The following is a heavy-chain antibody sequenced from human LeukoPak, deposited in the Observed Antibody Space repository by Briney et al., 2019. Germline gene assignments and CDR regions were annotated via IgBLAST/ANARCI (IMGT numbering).Heavy chain of an antibody. V-gene: IGHV3-23*01. D-gene: IGHD3-22*01. CDR3: AREYSSGYYYYFDY. Sequence: PTGGSLRLSCAASGFTFSSYAMGWVRQAPGKGLEWVSLISGSGGSTYYADSVKGRFTVSRDNSKNTEYLQMNSLRAEDTAVYYCAREYSSGYYYYFDYWGQGTLVTVSS. J-gene: IGHJ4*02. CDR1: GFTFSSYA. CDR2: ISGSGGST.